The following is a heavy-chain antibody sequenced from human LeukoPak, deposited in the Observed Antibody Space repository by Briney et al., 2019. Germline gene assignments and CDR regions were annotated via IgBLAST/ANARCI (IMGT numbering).Heavy chain of an antibody. CDR1: GFTVSSNY. D-gene: IGHD5-18*01. V-gene: IGHV3-66*01. CDR3: AREGYSYGYDAFDI. Sequence: GGSLRLSCAASGFTVSSNYMSWVRQAPGKGLEWVSVIYSGGSTYYADSVKGRFTISRDNSKNTLYLQMNSLRAEDTAVYYCAREGYSYGYDAFDIWGQGTVVSVSS. CDR2: IYSGGST. J-gene: IGHJ3*02.